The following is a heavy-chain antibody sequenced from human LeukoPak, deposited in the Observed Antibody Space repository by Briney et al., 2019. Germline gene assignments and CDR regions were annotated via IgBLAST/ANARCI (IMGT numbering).Heavy chain of an antibody. Sequence: SETLSLTCTVSGGSISSYYWSWIRQPPGKGLEWIGYIYYSGSTNYNPSLKSRVTVSVDTSKNQFSLKLSSVTAADTAVYYCARYEYSSSWYAGGWFDPWGQGTLVTVSS. D-gene: IGHD6-13*01. J-gene: IGHJ5*02. CDR3: ARYEYSSSWYAGGWFDP. V-gene: IGHV4-59*01. CDR2: IYYSGST. CDR1: GGSISSYY.